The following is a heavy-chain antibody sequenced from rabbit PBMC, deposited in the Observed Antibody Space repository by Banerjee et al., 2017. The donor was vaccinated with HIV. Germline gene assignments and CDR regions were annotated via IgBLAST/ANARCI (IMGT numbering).Heavy chain of an antibody. CDR1: GFTLSSYW. D-gene: IGHD8-1*01. J-gene: IGHJ4*01. CDR3: ARGYAGSSYFNYFNF. Sequence: QEQLVESGGGLVTLGGSLKLTCKASGFTLSSYWMCWVRQAPGKGLEWIACINTGSGTYYASWAKGRFTISKTSSTTVTLQMTSLTAADTATYFCARGYAGSSYFNYFNFWGPGTLVTVS. V-gene: IGHV1S45*01. CDR2: INTGSGT.